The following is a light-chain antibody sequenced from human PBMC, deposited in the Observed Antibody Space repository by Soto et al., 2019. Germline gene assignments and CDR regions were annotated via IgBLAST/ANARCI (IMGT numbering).Light chain of an antibody. CDR1: SSDVGGYNY. Sequence: QSALTQPPSASGSPGQSVTISCTGTSSDVGGYNYVSWYQQHPGKAPKVMIYDVNKRPSGVPDRFSGSKPGNTASLTVSGLQAEDEGDYYCSSHAGGQNVVFGGGTQLTVL. J-gene: IGLJ2*01. CDR2: DVN. CDR3: SSHAGGQNVV. V-gene: IGLV2-8*01.